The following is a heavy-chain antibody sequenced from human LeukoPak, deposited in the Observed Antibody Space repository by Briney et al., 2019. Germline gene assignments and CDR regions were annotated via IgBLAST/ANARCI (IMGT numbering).Heavy chain of an antibody. Sequence: GASVKVSCKASGYTFTSYGISWVRQAPGQGLEWMGWMNPDSGDTAYAQKFQGRITMTRSTSITTAYMELSSLRSEDTAVYYCARGLGSYGSSELTWPMISFWGQGTQVTVSS. J-gene: IGHJ4*02. D-gene: IGHD3-22*01. CDR2: MNPDSGDT. CDR1: GYTFTSYG. CDR3: ARGLGSYGSSELTWPMISF. V-gene: IGHV1-8*02.